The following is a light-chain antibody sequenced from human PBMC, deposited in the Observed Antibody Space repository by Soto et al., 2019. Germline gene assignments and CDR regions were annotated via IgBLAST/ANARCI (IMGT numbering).Light chain of an antibody. J-gene: IGKJ1*01. CDR2: KAS. Sequence: DIHMTQSPSSLSASVGYRFTITCRASQSISSYLNWYQQKPGKAPKLLIYKASSLESGVPSRLSGSGSGTEFTLTISSLQPDDFATYYCQQYNSYPGTFGQGTKV. V-gene: IGKV1-5*03. CDR1: QSISSY. CDR3: QQYNSYPGT.